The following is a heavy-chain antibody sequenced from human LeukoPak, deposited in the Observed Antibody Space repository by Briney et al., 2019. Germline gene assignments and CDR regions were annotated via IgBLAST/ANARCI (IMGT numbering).Heavy chain of an antibody. CDR3: AREGARYYDSSGYYNFDY. J-gene: IGHJ4*02. Sequence: ASVKVSCKASGGTFSSYGISWVRQAPGQGLEWMGWISAYNGNTNYAQKLQGRVTMTTDTSTSAAYMELRSLRSGDTAVYYCAREGARYYDSSGYYNFDYWGQGTLVTVSS. CDR1: GGTFSSYG. V-gene: IGHV1-18*01. CDR2: ISAYNGNT. D-gene: IGHD3-22*01.